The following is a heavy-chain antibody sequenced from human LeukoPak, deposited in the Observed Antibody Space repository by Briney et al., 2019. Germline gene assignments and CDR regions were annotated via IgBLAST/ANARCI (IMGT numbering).Heavy chain of an antibody. V-gene: IGHV4-59*01. CDR1: GGSISSYY. CDR3: ARAGGSGYYRGFWFDP. Sequence: PSETLSLTCTVSGGSISSYYWSWIRQPPGKGLEWIGYIYYSGSTNYNPSLKGRVTISVDTSKNQFSLKLSSVTAADTAVYYCARAGGSGYYRGFWFDPWGQGTLVTVSS. J-gene: IGHJ5*02. D-gene: IGHD3-3*01. CDR2: IYYSGST.